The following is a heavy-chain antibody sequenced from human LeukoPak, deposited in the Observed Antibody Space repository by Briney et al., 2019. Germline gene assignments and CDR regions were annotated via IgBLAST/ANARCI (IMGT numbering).Heavy chain of an antibody. CDR3: ARETTVTTALDY. Sequence: PSETLSLTCAVSGGSISSGGYSWSWIRQPPGKGLEWIGYIYHSGSTYYNPSLKSRVTISVDRSKNQFSLKLSSVTAADTAVYYCARETTVTTALDYWGQGTLVTVSS. J-gene: IGHJ4*02. V-gene: IGHV4-30-2*01. CDR2: IYHSGST. CDR1: GGSISSGGYS. D-gene: IGHD4-17*01.